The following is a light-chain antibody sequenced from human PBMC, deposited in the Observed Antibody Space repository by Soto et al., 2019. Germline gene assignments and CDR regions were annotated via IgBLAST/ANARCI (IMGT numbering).Light chain of an antibody. Sequence: EIVLTQSPGTLSLSPGERATLSCRASQSVSSSYLAWYQQKPGQAPRLLIYGASSRATGIPDRFSGSGSGTDFTLTISRLEPEDFAVDYCQQYGSSLWTFGQGTKVDI. CDR2: GAS. J-gene: IGKJ1*01. CDR3: QQYGSSLWT. CDR1: QSVSSSY. V-gene: IGKV3-20*01.